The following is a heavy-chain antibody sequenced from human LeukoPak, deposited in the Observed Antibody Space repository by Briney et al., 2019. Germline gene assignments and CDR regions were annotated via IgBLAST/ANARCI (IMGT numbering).Heavy chain of an antibody. Sequence: PSETLSLTCTVSGGSISSSSYYWGRLPPPPGKGLVWIGSNYYSGSTYSNPSLMSRITISVDTYKNQFSLKLSSVTAAGTGVYYCARFSGGVTIWEYWGQGTLVTVSS. V-gene: IGHV4-39*07. CDR2: NYYSGST. D-gene: IGHD3-3*01. J-gene: IGHJ4*02. CDR3: ARFSGGVTIWEY. CDR1: GGSISSSSYY.